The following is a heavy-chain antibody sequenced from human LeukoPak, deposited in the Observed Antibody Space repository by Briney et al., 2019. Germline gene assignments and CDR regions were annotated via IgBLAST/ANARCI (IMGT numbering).Heavy chain of an antibody. J-gene: IGHJ6*02. D-gene: IGHD3-3*01. CDR2: IYYSGST. CDR1: GGSISSYY. Sequence: SETLSLTCTVSGGSISSYYWSWIRQPPGKRLEWIGYIYYSGSTNCNPSLKSRVTISVDTSKNQFSLKLSSVTAADTAVYYCARGTIPGYYYYGMDVWGQGTTVTVSS. V-gene: IGHV4-59*01. CDR3: ARGTIPGYYYYGMDV.